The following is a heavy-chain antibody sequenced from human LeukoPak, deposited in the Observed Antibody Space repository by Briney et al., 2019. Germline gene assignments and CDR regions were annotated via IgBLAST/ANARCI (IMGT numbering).Heavy chain of an antibody. D-gene: IGHD3-3*01. CDR1: GFTFSSYL. CDR2: IKQDGSEK. Sequence: GGSLRLSCAASGFTFSSYLMSWVRQAPGKGLEWVANIKQDGSEKYYVDSVKGRFTISRDNAKNSLYLQMNSLRAEDTAVYYCARDWSISVWGQGTLVTVSS. J-gene: IGHJ4*02. CDR3: ARDWSISV. V-gene: IGHV3-7*04.